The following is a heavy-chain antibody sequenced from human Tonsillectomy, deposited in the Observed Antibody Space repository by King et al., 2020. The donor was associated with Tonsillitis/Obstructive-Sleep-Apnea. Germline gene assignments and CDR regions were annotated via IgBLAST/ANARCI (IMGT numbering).Heavy chain of an antibody. CDR3: ARAGAGEGAFDI. V-gene: IGHV4-31*03. CDR2: IYYSGST. CDR1: GGSISSGGYY. Sequence: VQLQESGPGLVKPSQTLSLTCTVSGGSISSGGYYWSWIRQHPGKGLEWIGYIYYSGSTYYNPSLKSRVTISVDTSKNQFSLKLRSVTAADTAVYYCARAGAGEGAFDIWGQGTMVTVSS. D-gene: IGHD7-27*01. J-gene: IGHJ3*02.